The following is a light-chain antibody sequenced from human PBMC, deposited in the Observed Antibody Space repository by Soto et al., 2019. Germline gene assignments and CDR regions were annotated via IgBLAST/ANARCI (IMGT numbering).Light chain of an antibody. V-gene: IGKV3D-15*01. CDR2: GAS. CDR1: QSVSSK. Sequence: EIVMTQSPATLSVSPGEGATLSCRASQSVSSKLAWYQQKPGQAPRLLIYGASNRATGIPDRFSGSGSGTDFTLTITRLEAEDFAMYYCQQFSSYPLTFGGGTKVDIK. CDR3: QQFSSYPLT. J-gene: IGKJ4*01.